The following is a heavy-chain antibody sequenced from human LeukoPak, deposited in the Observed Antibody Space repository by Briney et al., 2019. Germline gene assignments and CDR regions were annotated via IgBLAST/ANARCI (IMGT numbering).Heavy chain of an antibody. CDR1: GFTFGDTW. V-gene: IGHV3-7*03. D-gene: IGHD3/OR15-3a*01. J-gene: IGHJ4*02. Sequence: GGSLRLSCAASGFTFGDTWMNWVRQVPGQGLEWVANTKQDGSEKFYVASVKGRFTISRDNGKSLLYLQMDSLRAEDTALYYCATSYDMGWLIGYWGQGTLVTVSS. CDR2: TKQDGSEK. CDR3: ATSYDMGWLIGY.